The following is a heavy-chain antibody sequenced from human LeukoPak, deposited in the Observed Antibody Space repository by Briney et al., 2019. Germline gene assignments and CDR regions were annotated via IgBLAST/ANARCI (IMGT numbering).Heavy chain of an antibody. CDR1: GGSISGGDNY. J-gene: IGHJ4*02. CDR2: IHPSGNV. Sequence: SETLSLTCTVSGGSISGGDNYWNWVRQHPGKGLEWIGCIHPSGNVYYNPSLMGRSTISVDTSQSHFSLNLASVTAADTAVYYCARGADACKVAYWSPGTLVTVSS. D-gene: IGHD2-2*01. CDR3: ARGADACKVAY. V-gene: IGHV4-31*03.